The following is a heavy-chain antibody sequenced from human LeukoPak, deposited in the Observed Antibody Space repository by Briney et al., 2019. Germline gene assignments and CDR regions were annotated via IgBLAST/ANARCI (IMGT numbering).Heavy chain of an antibody. CDR2: ISYDGSNK. CDR3: AKDGWELPTFDY. J-gene: IGHJ4*02. CDR1: RFTFSSYG. Sequence: PGGSLRLSCAASRFTFSSYGMHWVRQAPGKGLEWVAVISYDGSNKYYADSVKGRFTISRDNSKNTLYLQMNSLRAEDTAVYYCAKDGWELPTFDYWGQGTLVTVSS. V-gene: IGHV3-30*12. D-gene: IGHD1-26*01.